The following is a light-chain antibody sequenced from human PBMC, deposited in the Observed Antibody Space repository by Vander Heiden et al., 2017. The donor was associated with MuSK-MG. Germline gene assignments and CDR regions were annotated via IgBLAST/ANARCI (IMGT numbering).Light chain of an antibody. CDR2: AAS. CDR3: QQNDSTLKYT. CDR1: QSISSY. J-gene: IGKJ2*01. V-gene: IGKV1-39*01. Sequence: DIQMTQSPSSLSASVGDRVTITCRASQSISSYLNWYQQKPGKAPKLLIYAASSLQSGVPSRFSGSGYGTDFTLTISSRQPEDFAPYYCQQNDSTLKYTFGQGTKLEIK.